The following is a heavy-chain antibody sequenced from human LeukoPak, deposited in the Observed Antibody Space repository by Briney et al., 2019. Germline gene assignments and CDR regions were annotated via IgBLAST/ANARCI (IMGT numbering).Heavy chain of an antibody. J-gene: IGHJ6*02. Sequence: SETLSRTCNVSGASMRSETHYWSWLRQHPGKRREWIAYIYYTAGAYYNPSLESRVSISLDASENQFSLKLSSVTAADTAVYYCARTLGAIGYGMDVWGQGTTVTVSS. D-gene: IGHD3-16*01. CDR3: ARTLGAIGYGMDV. CDR2: IYYTAGA. CDR1: GASMRSETHY. V-gene: IGHV4-31*03.